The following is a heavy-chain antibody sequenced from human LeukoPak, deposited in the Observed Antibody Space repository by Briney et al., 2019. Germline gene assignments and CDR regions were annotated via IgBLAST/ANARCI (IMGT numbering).Heavy chain of an antibody. J-gene: IGHJ3*02. CDR2: INTNAGNP. CDR1: GYTFTNYA. CDR3: AREYTTYAFDI. D-gene: IGHD4-17*01. V-gene: IGHV7-4-1*02. Sequence: GASVKVSCKASGYTFTNYAINWVRQAPGQGLEWMGWINTNAGNPTYAQGFTGRFVFSLDTSGNTAYLQISSLKGEDTAVYYCAREYTTYAFDIWGQGTMVTVSS.